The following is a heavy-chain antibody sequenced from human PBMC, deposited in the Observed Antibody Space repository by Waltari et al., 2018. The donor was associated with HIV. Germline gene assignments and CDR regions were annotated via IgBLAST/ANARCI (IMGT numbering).Heavy chain of an antibody. D-gene: IGHD3-3*01. CDR3: ARAPVHLRGYFYYGMDV. V-gene: IGHV4-59*01. CDR2: VYSSGNI. Sequence: QVQLQESGPGLVKPSETLSLTCNVSGGSMTTTYWSWIRQSPGKGLEWIGYVYSSGNINYNPSLKSRVTIVVDTSKNQFSLKLRSVTAADTAVYYCARAPVHLRGYFYYGMDVWGQGTTVTVSS. J-gene: IGHJ6*02. CDR1: GGSMTTTY.